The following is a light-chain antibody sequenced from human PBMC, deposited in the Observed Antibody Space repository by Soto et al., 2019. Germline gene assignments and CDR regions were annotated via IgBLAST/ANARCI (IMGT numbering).Light chain of an antibody. CDR2: GAS. V-gene: IGKV3-20*01. CDR3: QQYGASPLT. CDR1: ESFARTY. J-gene: IGKJ4*01. Sequence: EIVLTQSPGTLSLSPGERATLSCRASESFARTYLAWYQQKPGQAPRLLIHGASSRATAIPDRFSGSNSWTDFTLSISRLEPEDSAVYDGQQYGASPLTFGGGTKVEIK.